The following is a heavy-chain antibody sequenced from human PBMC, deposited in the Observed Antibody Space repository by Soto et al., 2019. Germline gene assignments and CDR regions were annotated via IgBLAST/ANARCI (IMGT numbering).Heavy chain of an antibody. CDR3: ARPLYSNYHYYGMDV. V-gene: IGHV1-69*13. J-gene: IGHJ6*02. Sequence: SVKVSCKASGGTFSSYAISWVRQAPGQGLEWMGGIIPIFGTANYAQKFQGRVTITADESTSTAYMELSSLRSEDTAGYYCARPLYSNYHYYGMDVWGQGTTVTVSS. CDR2: IIPIFGTA. D-gene: IGHD4-4*01. CDR1: GGTFSSYA.